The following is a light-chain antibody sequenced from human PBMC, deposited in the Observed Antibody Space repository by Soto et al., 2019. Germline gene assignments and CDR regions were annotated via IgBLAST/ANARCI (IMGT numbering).Light chain of an antibody. Sequence: DIQMSQSPSSLSASVGDRVTITCRAAESISRHLNWYQQKPGRAPDLLIYAASTLQNGVPSRFTGSGSGTEFTLTITGLQLEDFATYYCQQDYSTLSTFGQGTRLEIK. CDR1: ESISRH. J-gene: IGKJ5*01. CDR3: QQDYSTLST. V-gene: IGKV1-39*01. CDR2: AAS.